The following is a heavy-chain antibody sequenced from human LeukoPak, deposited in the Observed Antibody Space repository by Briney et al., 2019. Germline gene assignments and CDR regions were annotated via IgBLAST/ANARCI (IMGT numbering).Heavy chain of an antibody. J-gene: IGHJ6*03. CDR3: ARGRPSYCSSTSCQGDYYYYMDV. V-gene: IGHV1-69*01. CDR1: GGTFSSYA. Sequence: SVKVSCKASGGTFSSYAISWVRQAPGQGLEWMGGIIPIFGTANYAQKFRGRVTITADESTSTAYMELSSLRSEDTAVYYCARGRPSYCSSTSCQGDYYYYMDVWGKGTTVTVSS. CDR2: IIPIFGTA. D-gene: IGHD2-2*01.